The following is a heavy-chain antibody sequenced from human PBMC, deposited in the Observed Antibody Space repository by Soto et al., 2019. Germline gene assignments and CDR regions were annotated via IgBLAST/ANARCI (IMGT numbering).Heavy chain of an antibody. Sequence: ASVKVSCKASGYTFTSYGISWVRQAPGQGLEWMGWISAYNGNTNYAQELQGRVTMTTDTSTSTAYMELRSLRSDDTAVYYCAREAPNYYDSSGHGWFDPWGQGTLVTVSS. CDR2: ISAYNGNT. J-gene: IGHJ5*02. CDR3: AREAPNYYDSSGHGWFDP. CDR1: GYTFTSYG. V-gene: IGHV1-18*04. D-gene: IGHD3-22*01.